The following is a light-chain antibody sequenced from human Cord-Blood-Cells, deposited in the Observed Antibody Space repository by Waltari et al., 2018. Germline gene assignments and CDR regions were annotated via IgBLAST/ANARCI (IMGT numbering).Light chain of an antibody. CDR2: EGS. J-gene: IGLJ2*01. V-gene: IGLV2-23*01. CDR3: CTYAGSSTCVV. Sequence: QSALTQPASVSGSPGQSITISCTGTSSEVGSYTLLPWYQQHPGQAPKRMIYEGSKRPSGVSNRFSGSKSGNTASLTISGLQAGDEADDYCCTYAGSSTCVVFGGGTKLTVL. CDR1: SSEVGSYTL.